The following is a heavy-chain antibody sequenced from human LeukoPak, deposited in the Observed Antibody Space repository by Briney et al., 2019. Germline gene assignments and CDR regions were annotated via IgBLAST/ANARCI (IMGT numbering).Heavy chain of an antibody. D-gene: IGHD2-2*01. CDR1: GVSISSGGYY. Sequence: PSQTLSLTCTVSGVSISSGGYYWSWLRQHPGKGLEWIVYVYYSGSTYYNPSLKGRVNISVDTSKNQFSLKLSSVTAADTAVYYCASMFGGSCGSSTSCAGYNPFDPWGQGTLVTVS. CDR3: ASMFGGSCGSSTSCAGYNPFDP. CDR2: VYYSGST. V-gene: IGHV4-31*03. J-gene: IGHJ5*02.